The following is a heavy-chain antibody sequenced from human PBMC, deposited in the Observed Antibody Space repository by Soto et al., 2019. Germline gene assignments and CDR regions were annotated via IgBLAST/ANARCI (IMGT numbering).Heavy chain of an antibody. CDR1: GGTFSSYA. V-gene: IGHV1-69*06. CDR2: IIPIFGTA. Sequence: QVQLVQSGAEVKKPGSSVKVSCKASGGTFSSYAISWVRQAPGQGLEWMGGIIPIFGTANYAQKFQGRVTITADKSTSRAYRELSSLRSEDTAVYYCARGGEYSSSWYAGGFDPWGQGTLVTVSS. D-gene: IGHD6-13*01. J-gene: IGHJ5*02. CDR3: ARGGEYSSSWYAGGFDP.